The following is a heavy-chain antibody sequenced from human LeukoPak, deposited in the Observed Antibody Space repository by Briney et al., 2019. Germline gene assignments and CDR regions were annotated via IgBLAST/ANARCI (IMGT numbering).Heavy chain of an antibody. CDR1: GYTFTSYY. V-gene: IGHV1-46*01. J-gene: IGHJ6*03. CDR3: AKDGNERGAETDYMDV. D-gene: IGHD1-1*01. CDR2: INPSGGST. Sequence: GASVKVSCKASGYTFTSYYMHWVRQAPGQGLEWMGIINPSGGSTSYAQKFQGRVTMTRDTSTSTVYMELSSLRSEDTAVYYCAKDGNERGAETDYMDVWGKGTTVTVSS.